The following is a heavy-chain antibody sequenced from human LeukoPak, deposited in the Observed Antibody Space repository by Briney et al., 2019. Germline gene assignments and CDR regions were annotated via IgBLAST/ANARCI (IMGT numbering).Heavy chain of an antibody. CDR1: GFTFSSYA. CDR2: ISYDGSDK. D-gene: IGHD2-2*01. CDR3: ARDFRPVVGTAGAFDS. V-gene: IGHV3-30*04. J-gene: IGHJ4*02. Sequence: GGSLRLSCAASGFTFSSYAMDWVRQSPGKGLEWVAVISYDGSDKYYAEFVKGRFTISRDNSKNTLYLQMNSLRAEDTAVYYCARDFRPVVGTAGAFDSWGQGTLVTVSS.